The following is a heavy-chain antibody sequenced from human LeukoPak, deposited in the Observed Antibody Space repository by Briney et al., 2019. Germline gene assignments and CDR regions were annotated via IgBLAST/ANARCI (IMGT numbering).Heavy chain of an antibody. J-gene: IGHJ4*02. CDR2: IYASGST. CDR1: GGSISGYY. Sequence: SETLSLTCTVSGGSISGYYWSWIRQPAGKGLEWIGRIYASGSTNYNPSLKSRVTMSVDTSKNHFSLRLNSVTAADTAVYYCARQGGRGNPDNWGQGTLVTVSS. CDR3: ARQGGRGNPDN. V-gene: IGHV4-4*07. D-gene: IGHD4-23*01.